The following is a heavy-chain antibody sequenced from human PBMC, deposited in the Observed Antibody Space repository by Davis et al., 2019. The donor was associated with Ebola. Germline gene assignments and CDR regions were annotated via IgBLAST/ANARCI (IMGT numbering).Heavy chain of an antibody. V-gene: IGHV4-61*05. CDR1: GGSISSSSYY. Sequence: PSETLSLTCTVSGGSISSSSYYWGWIRQPPGKGLEWIGYIYYSGSTNYNPSLKSQVTISVDTSKNQFSLKLSSVTAADTAVYYCARGRSYDFWSGLPPYYYYGMDVWGQGTTVTVSS. J-gene: IGHJ6*02. D-gene: IGHD3-3*01. CDR3: ARGRSYDFWSGLPPYYYYGMDV. CDR2: IYYSGST.